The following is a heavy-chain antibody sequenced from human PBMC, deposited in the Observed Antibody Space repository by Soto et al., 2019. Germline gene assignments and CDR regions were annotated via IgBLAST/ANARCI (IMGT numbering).Heavy chain of an antibody. CDR2: ISGYNGNT. CDR3: ARDWGRGQILTNKDC. D-gene: IGHD3-9*01. CDR1: GYSFTSYG. V-gene: IGHV1-18*01. Sequence: QVQLVQSGVEVKKPGASVKVSCKASGYSFTSYGISWVRQAPGQGLEWMGWISGYNGNTNYAQKAQGRVTMSTDTSTSTAYMGLRNRRSDDPAVYYCARDWGRGQILTNKDCWGQGTLVTVCS. J-gene: IGHJ4*02.